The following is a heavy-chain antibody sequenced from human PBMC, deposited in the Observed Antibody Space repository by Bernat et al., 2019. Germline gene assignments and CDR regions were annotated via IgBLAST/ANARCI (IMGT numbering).Heavy chain of an antibody. CDR1: GYTFTSYG. J-gene: IGHJ3*01. D-gene: IGHD2-15*01. Sequence: QVQVVQSGAEVKRPGASVTVSCKPSGYTFTSYGINWVRQAPGQGLEWMGWISIYNGNTKYAQTLQGRVTLTRDTSTNTAYMELRSLRSDDTAVYYCARGCPVCCSGGTCYGDAFDFWGQGTTVTVSS. V-gene: IGHV1-18*01. CDR2: ISIYNGNT. CDR3: ARGCPVCCSGGTCYGDAFDF.